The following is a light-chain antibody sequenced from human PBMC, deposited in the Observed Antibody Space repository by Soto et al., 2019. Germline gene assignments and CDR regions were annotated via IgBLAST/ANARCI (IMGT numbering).Light chain of an antibody. J-gene: IGKJ1*01. CDR2: KAS. Sequence: DVQMTQSPSTLSASVGDRVTITCRARQTIGSLLAWYQQKPGKAPNLLIYKASSLESGVPSRFSGSGFGTEFTLTITGLQPDDFATYYCQHYNSWAFGQGTKVEI. CDR1: QTIGSL. CDR3: QHYNSWA. V-gene: IGKV1-5*03.